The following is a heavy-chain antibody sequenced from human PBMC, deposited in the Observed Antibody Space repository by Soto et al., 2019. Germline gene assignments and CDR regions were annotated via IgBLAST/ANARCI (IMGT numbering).Heavy chain of an antibody. CDR1: GFTFSSYA. CDR3: ARDLLRSGSYSRFDY. V-gene: IGHV3-30-3*01. D-gene: IGHD1-26*01. CDR2: ISYDGSNK. Sequence: QVQLVESGGGVVQPGRSLRLSCAASGFTFSSYAMHWVRQAPGKGLEWVAVISYDGSNKYYADSVKGRFTISRDNSKNTLYLQMNSLRAEDTAVYYCARDLLRSGSYSRFDYRGQGTLVTVSS. J-gene: IGHJ4*02.